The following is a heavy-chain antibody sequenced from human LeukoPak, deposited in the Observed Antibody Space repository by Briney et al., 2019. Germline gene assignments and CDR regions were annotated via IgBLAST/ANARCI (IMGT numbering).Heavy chain of an antibody. CDR2: RKESGREK. CDR3: ARGWGERGKCRGGTCNHPPFDY. V-gene: IGHV3-7*01. J-gene: IGHJ4*02. Sequence: GGSLRLSCAASGFTFDYDWMTGFRQAPGKGREELVDRKESGREKYYVDPVKGRFTISRDNAKNSMYLKMNRLREATALYYCARGWGERGKCRGGTCNHPPFDYWGRGPLVPVSS. CDR1: GFTFDYDW. D-gene: IGHD2-15*01.